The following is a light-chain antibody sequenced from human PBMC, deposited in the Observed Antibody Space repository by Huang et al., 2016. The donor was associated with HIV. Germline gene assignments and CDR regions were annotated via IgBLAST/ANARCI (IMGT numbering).Light chain of an antibody. CDR1: QSVLYNSNNKNY. CDR3: QQYYTSPYT. CDR2: WAS. Sequence: DIVMTQSPDSLAVSLGERATINCKSSQSVLYNSNNKNYLSWYQQKPGQSPKRLISWASTRESGVPDRFSGSGSGTDFTLTISSLQAEDVAVYYCQQYYTSPYTFGQGTKLEIK. V-gene: IGKV4-1*01. J-gene: IGKJ2*01.